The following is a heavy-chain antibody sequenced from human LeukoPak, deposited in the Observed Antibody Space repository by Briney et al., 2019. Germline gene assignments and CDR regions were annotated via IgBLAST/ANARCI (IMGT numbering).Heavy chain of an antibody. V-gene: IGHV4-61*02. CDR1: GGSINSGSYS. Sequence: SQTLSLTCTVSGGSINSGSYSWTWIRQPAGKGLEWIGSIRISGSTDSTPSLNSRVTISVDTSKNQFSLKLSSVTAADTAVYYCARADRSGYFGNVVAFDIWGQGTMVTVSS. CDR2: IRISGST. J-gene: IGHJ3*02. D-gene: IGHD3-22*01. CDR3: ARADRSGYFGNVVAFDI.